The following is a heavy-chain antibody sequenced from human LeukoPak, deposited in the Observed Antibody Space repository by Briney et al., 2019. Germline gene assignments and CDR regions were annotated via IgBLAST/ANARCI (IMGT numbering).Heavy chain of an antibody. CDR3: ARGGLITFGGVIVIQPLDY. CDR1: GFTFSSYA. V-gene: IGHV3-30*04. CDR2: ISYDGSNK. J-gene: IGHJ4*02. D-gene: IGHD3-16*02. Sequence: GGSLRLSCAASGFTFSSYAMHWVRQAPGKGLEWVAVISYDGSNKYYADSVKGRFTISRDNSKNTLYLQMNSLRAEDTAVYYCARGGLITFGGVIVIQPLDYWGQGTLVTVSS.